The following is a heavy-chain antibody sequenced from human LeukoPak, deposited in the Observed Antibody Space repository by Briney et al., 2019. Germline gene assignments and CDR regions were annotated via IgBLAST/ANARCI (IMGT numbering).Heavy chain of an antibody. V-gene: IGHV1-2*02. J-gene: IGHJ5*02. D-gene: IGHD3-22*01. Sequence: VASVMVSCKASGYTFTGYYMHWVRQAPGQGLEWMGWINPNSGGTNYAQKFQGRVTMTRDTSISTAYMELSRLRSDDTAVYYCATLGMILVNKNWFDPWGQGTLVTVSS. CDR1: GYTFTGYY. CDR3: ATLGMILVNKNWFDP. CDR2: INPNSGGT.